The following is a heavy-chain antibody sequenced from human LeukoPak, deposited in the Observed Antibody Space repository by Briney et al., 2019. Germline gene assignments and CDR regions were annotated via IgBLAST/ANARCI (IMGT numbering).Heavy chain of an antibody. CDR3: ATGYNWNAQPGDYYYYYMDV. J-gene: IGHJ6*03. CDR2: IIPIFGTA. V-gene: IGHV1-69*05. D-gene: IGHD1-1*01. CDR1: GGTFSSYA. Sequence: SVKVSCKASGGTFSSYAISWVRQAPGQGLEWMGRIIPIFGTANYAQKFQGRVTITTDESTSTAYMELSSLRSEDTAAYYCATGYNWNAQPGDYYYYYMDVWGKGTTVTVSS.